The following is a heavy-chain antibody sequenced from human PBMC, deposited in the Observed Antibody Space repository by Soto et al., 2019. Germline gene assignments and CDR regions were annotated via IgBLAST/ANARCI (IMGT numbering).Heavy chain of an antibody. D-gene: IGHD6-13*01. V-gene: IGHV3-15*01. J-gene: IGHJ6*02. CDR1: GFTFSNAW. CDR3: TTDLIAADYYGMDV. CDR2: IKSKTDGGTT. Sequence: GGSLRRSCAASGFTFSNAWMSWVRQAPGKGLEWVGRIKSKTDGGTTDYAAPVKGRFTISRDDSKNTLYLQMNSLKTEDTAVYYCTTDLIAADYYGMDVWGQGTTVTVSS.